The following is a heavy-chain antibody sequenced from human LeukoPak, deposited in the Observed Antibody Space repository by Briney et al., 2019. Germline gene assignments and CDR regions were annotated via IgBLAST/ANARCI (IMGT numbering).Heavy chain of an antibody. CDR3: ATSAELVGAHQAYYYGMDV. V-gene: IGHV3-66*02. J-gene: IGHJ6*02. D-gene: IGHD1-26*01. Sequence: GGSLTLARAPSGLTVSINYMSWVRQPPGKGLEWLLFIYRGGSTYYPDSVKARFPIPRDNSKNTMYLQMNRLRAEDTAVYYCATSAELVGAHQAYYYGMDVWGQGTTVTVSS. CDR2: IYRGGST. CDR1: GLTVSINY.